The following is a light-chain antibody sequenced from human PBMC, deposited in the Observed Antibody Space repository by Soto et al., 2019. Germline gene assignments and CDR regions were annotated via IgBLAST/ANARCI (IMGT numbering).Light chain of an antibody. Sequence: DIQMTQSPSTLSASVGDIVTITCRASQSISSRLAWYQQKRGKAPKLLIYDASSLESGVPSRFSGSGSGTDFTLTISSLQPDDFETYYCQQYNSYPLTFGGGTKVDIK. CDR1: QSISSR. V-gene: IGKV1-5*01. CDR3: QQYNSYPLT. J-gene: IGKJ4*01. CDR2: DAS.